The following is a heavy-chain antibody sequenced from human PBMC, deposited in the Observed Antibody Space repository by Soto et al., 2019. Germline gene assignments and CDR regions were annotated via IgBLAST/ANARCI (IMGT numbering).Heavy chain of an antibody. CDR1: GFTFSNYW. Sequence: GGSLRLSCAASGFTFSNYWMSWVRQAPGKGLEWVANMKQDGSEKDYVGSVKGRFTISRDNAKNSLYLQMNSLTTEDTAVYYCARLITPRVLDSCGQGTLVTVSS. V-gene: IGHV3-7*05. CDR3: ARLITPRVLDS. D-gene: IGHD1-20*01. J-gene: IGHJ4*02. CDR2: MKQDGSEK.